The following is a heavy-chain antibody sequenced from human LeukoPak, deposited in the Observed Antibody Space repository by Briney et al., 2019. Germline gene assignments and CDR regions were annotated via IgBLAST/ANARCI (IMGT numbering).Heavy chain of an antibody. CDR1: GGSISSYY. J-gene: IGHJ4*02. Sequence: SETLSLTCTVSGGSISSYYWSWIRQPPGKGLEWIGYIYYSGSTNYNPSLKSRVTISVDTSKSQFSLKLSSVTAADTAVYYCARLRGYYFGSGTHTGFDYWGQGTLVTVSS. CDR3: ARLRGYYFGSGTHTGFDY. CDR2: IYYSGST. V-gene: IGHV4-59*12. D-gene: IGHD3-10*01.